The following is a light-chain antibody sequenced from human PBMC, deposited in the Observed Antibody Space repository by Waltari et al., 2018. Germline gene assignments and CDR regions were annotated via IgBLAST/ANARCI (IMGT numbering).Light chain of an antibody. V-gene: IGKV2D-29*01. CDR1: QSLLHNDRKTY. CDR2: EAS. Sequence: IVLTQTPLTLYVTHGQQASIYCKPGQSLLHNDRKTYLYWYLQKPGQPPQLLIYEASNRFPGMPERFTGSGSGTDFTLTISRVEAEDVGVYYCMQGLQSPVTFGQGTKLEI. CDR3: MQGLQSPVT. J-gene: IGKJ2*01.